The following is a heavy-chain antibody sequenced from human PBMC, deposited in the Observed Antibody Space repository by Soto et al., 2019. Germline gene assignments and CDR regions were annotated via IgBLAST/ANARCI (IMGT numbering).Heavy chain of an antibody. V-gene: IGHV3-23*01. Sequence: EVQLLESGGALVQPGGSLRLSCEASGFTYVKYAMSWVRQAPGKGLEWVSGISGDAGRTFYADSVKGRFTISRDNSEKTVYLQMNSLRVEDTAVYYCVKDTVVVINGGDFDYWGQGTLVTVSS. CDR1: GFTYVKYA. CDR3: VKDTVVVINGGDFDY. CDR2: ISGDAGRT. J-gene: IGHJ4*02. D-gene: IGHD3-22*01.